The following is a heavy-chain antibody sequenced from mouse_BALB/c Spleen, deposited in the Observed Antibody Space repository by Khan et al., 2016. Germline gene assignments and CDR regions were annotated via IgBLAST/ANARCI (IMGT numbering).Heavy chain of an antibody. J-gene: IGHJ1*01. CDR1: GYTFTDYS. D-gene: IGHD2-14*01. Sequence: QIQLVQSGPELKKPGETVKISCKASGYTFTDYSMHWVKQAPGKGLKWMGWKNTETGEPTYADDFKGRFAFSLETSASNAYLQINNLKNEDTATSRGARRVPCCFDVWGAVSTVTVSS. CDR2: KNTETGEP. V-gene: IGHV9-2-1*01. CDR3: ARRVPCCFDV.